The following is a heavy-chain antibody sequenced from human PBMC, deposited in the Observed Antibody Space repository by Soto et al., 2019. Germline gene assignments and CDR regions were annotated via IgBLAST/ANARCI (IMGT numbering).Heavy chain of an antibody. D-gene: IGHD5-18*01. CDR1: GYSFTSYY. V-gene: IGHV1-46*01. J-gene: IGHJ6*02. CDR3: ARGGRIVDTGIGYYYYHAMDV. CDR2: FNPTGDTA. Sequence: ASMKVSFKASGYSFTSYYVHWVRQAPGQGLEWMGIFNPTGDTASYAQKLQGRVTMTRDTSTGTAYMELGSLRSEDTAVYYCARGGRIVDTGIGYYYYHAMDVWGQGTTVTVSS.